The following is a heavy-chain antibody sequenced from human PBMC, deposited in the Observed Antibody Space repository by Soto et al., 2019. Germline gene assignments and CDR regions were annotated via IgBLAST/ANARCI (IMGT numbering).Heavy chain of an antibody. V-gene: IGHV4-30-4*01. CDR2: IYYTETT. CDR1: GVSVTNGDYY. Sequence: SETLSLTCSVSGVSVTNGDYYWTWMRQSPGKGLEWIGNIYYTETTNYNPSLNSRLSISIDTSRNQFSLQLTSVTAADTAIYYCARQRRGGYWFDPRGHGTRVT. J-gene: IGHJ5*02. CDR3: ARQRRGGYWFDP.